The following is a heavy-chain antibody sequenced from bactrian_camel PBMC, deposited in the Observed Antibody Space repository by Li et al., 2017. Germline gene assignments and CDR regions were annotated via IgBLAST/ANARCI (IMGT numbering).Heavy chain of an antibody. Sequence: QVQLVESGGGSVQAGGSLRLSCADSKLTYSTWCMGWFRQAPGKEREGVAHIDSDGKWYAESLKGRSTISTDDANNTLDLQIDSLQPEDTAMYYCAVLSQFNHCRGVVVGIWQQYASWGQGTQVTVS. J-gene: IGHJ4*01. D-gene: IGHD6*01. CDR3: AVLSQFNHCRGVVVGIWQQYAS. V-gene: IGHV3S55*01. CDR1: KLTYSTWC. CDR2: IDSDGK.